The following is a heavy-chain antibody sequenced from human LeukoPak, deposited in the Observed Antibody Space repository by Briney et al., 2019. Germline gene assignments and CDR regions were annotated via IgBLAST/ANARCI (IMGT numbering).Heavy chain of an antibody. CDR3: ARDFSLTRLERPFDY. CDR2: ISNDGSKT. CDR1: GFTFSSYG. Sequence: PGRSRRLSCAASGFTFSSYGMHWVRQAPGKGLDWLTVISNDGSKTYYADSVKGRFTISRDNAKNSLYLQMNSLRAEDTAVYYCARDFSLTRLERPFDYWGQGTLVTVSS. J-gene: IGHJ4*02. D-gene: IGHD1-1*01. V-gene: IGHV3-30*03.